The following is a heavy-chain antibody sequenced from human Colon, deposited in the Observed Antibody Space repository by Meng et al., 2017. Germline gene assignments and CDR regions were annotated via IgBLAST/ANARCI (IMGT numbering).Heavy chain of an antibody. CDR2: IRRDGST. CDR1: GFTLSSNYA. Sequence: GESLKISCAASGFTLSSNYAMTLVRQAPGKGLELVSGIRRDGSTIYADAVKGRLTLSRDDSKNALYLYMNSLRDDDTAIYYCAKGSGGEWFLDNWGRGTLVTVSS. CDR3: AKGSGGEWFLDN. D-gene: IGHD3-3*01. J-gene: IGHJ4*02. V-gene: IGHV3-23*01.